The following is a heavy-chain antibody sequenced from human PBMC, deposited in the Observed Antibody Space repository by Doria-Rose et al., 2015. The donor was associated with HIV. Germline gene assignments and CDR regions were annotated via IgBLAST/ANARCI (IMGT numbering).Heavy chain of an antibody. CDR3: ARIKSSRWYHKYYFDF. CDR1: GVSLSSPGMG. CDR2: IFSDDER. V-gene: IGHV2-26*01. J-gene: IGHJ4*02. D-gene: IGHD6-13*01. Sequence: QITLKESGPVLVKPTETLTPTCTVSGVSLSSPGMGVSWIRQPPGKALEWLANIFSDDERSYKTSLKSRLTISRGTSKSQVVITMTDMDPVDTATYYCARIKSSRWYHKYYFDFWGQGTLVIVSA.